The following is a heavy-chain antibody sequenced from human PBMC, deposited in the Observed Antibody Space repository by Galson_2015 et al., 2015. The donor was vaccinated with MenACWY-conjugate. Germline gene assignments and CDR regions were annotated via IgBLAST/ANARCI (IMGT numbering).Heavy chain of an antibody. Sequence: SLRLCCAASGVTFSNYAMTWVRQAPGKGLVWDTTISASGSITNYPDSMEGRVPISRGNHDKTLHLQMNNLRAEDTAVYYCAKDLWARESSYGPFEYWGQGTLVTFSS. CDR1: GVTFSNYA. J-gene: IGHJ4*02. D-gene: IGHD5-18*01. CDR2: ISASGSIT. V-gene: IGHV3-23*01. CDR3: AKDLWARESSYGPFEY.